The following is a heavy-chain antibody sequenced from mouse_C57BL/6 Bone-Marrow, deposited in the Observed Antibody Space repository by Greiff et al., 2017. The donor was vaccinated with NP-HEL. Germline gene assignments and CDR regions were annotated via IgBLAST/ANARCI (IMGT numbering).Heavy chain of an antibody. Sequence: QVHVKQSGAELVRPGTSVKVSCKASGYAFTNYLIEWVKQRPGQGLEWIGVINPGSGGTNYNEKFKGKATLTADKSSSTAYMQLSSLTSEDSAVYFCARWDYGNSYYAMDYWGQGTSVTVSS. CDR3: ARWDYGNSYYAMDY. D-gene: IGHD2-1*01. J-gene: IGHJ4*01. CDR2: INPGSGGT. CDR1: GYAFTNYL. V-gene: IGHV1-54*01.